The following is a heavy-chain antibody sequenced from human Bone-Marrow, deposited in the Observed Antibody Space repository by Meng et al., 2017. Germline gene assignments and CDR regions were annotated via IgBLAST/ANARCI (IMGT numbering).Heavy chain of an antibody. D-gene: IGHD6-19*01. Sequence: GESLKISCAASGFSFSDYGMSWVRQVPGKGLEWVSTISASLVNICYADSVKGRFTISRDSSRNTLFLQMNGLRAEDTAVYYCAKMFVTVAGYVQYWGQGALVTVSS. CDR1: GFSFSDYG. J-gene: IGHJ4*02. CDR3: AKMFVTVAGYVQY. CDR2: ISASLVNI. V-gene: IGHV3-23*01.